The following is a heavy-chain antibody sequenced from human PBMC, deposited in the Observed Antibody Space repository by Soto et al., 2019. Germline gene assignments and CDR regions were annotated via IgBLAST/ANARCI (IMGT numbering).Heavy chain of an antibody. CDR3: TPEGTGFDY. CDR2: TRSKANSYAT. V-gene: IGHV3-72*01. D-gene: IGHD1-1*01. CDR1: GFTFSDHY. Sequence: EVQLVEAGGDLVQPGGSLRLSCAASGFTFSDHYMDWVRQAPGKGLEWVGRTRSKANSYATAYAPSVKGRFTVSRDDSRNTTYLQLNSLKSEDTAVYYCTPEGTGFDYWGQGTLVTVSS. J-gene: IGHJ4*02.